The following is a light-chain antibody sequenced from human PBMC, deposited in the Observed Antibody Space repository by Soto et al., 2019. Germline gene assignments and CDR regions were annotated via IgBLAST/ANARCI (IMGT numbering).Light chain of an antibody. V-gene: IGLV2-14*01. J-gene: IGLJ3*02. Sequence: QSALTQPASVSGSPGQSITISCTGTSSDVGGYNYVSWYQQHPGKAPQLIIYEVSNRPSGVSNRFSGSKSGNTASLTISGLQAEDEGDYYCSSYTTTTWVFGGGTKVTVL. CDR2: EVS. CDR3: SSYTTTTWV. CDR1: SSDVGGYNY.